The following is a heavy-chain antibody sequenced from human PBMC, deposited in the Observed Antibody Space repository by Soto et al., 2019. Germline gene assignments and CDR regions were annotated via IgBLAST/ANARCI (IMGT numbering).Heavy chain of an antibody. J-gene: IGHJ4*02. CDR3: ARDRGYCSGGSCPSQYSFDY. D-gene: IGHD2-15*01. V-gene: IGHV1-2*04. Sequence: ASVKVSCKASGYTFTGYYMHWVRQAPGQGLEWMGWINPNSGGTNYAQKFQGWVTMTRDTSISTAYMELSRLRSDDTAVYYCARDRGYCSGGSCPSQYSFDYWGQGTLVTVSS. CDR2: INPNSGGT. CDR1: GYTFTGYY.